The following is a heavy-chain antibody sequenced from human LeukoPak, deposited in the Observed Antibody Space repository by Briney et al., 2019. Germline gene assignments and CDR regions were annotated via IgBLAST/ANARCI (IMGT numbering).Heavy chain of an antibody. CDR1: GGSFSGYY. Sequence: PSETLSLTCAVYGGSFSGYYWSWICQPPGKGLEWIGEINHSGSTNYNPSLKSRVTISVDTSKNQFSLKLSSATAADTAVYYCARGYFSGSYFDYWGQGTLVTVSS. J-gene: IGHJ4*02. CDR3: ARGYFSGSYFDY. CDR2: INHSGST. D-gene: IGHD1-26*01. V-gene: IGHV4-34*01.